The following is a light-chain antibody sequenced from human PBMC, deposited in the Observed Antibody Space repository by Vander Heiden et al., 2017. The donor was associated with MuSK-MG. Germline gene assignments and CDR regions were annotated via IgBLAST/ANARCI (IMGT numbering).Light chain of an antibody. CDR2: GAS. J-gene: IGKJ1*01. CDR3: QQNYSWPQT. V-gene: IGKV3-15*01. CDR1: QSVSSY. Sequence: MHSPSPLSVSPGERATLSCRASQSVSSYLAWYQQKPGQAPRLLIYGASTRPSGIPARFSGSGSGTEFTLTISSLQSEDFAVYYCQQNYSWPQTFGQGTKVEIK.